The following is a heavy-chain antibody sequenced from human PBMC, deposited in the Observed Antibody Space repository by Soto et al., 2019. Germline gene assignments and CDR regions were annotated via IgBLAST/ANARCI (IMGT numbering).Heavy chain of an antibody. CDR2: IDTCGST. D-gene: IGHD3-3*01. CDR3: PGGGQDFWSGPFDY. J-gene: IGHJ4*02. Sequence: PSETLSLTCTVAGGSISNYYCNWIRQPAGKGLEWIGRIDTCGSTNYNPSLKSRVTVSVDTSKQEFSLKLSSVTAADTALYYCPGGGQDFWSGPFDYWGRGALVTVSS. CDR1: GGSISNYY. V-gene: IGHV4-4*07.